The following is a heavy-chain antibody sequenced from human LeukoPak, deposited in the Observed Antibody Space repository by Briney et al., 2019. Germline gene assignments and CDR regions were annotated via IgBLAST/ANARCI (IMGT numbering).Heavy chain of an antibody. CDR3: ASEGIAAAGTMGALDY. V-gene: IGHV3-21*01. J-gene: IGHJ4*02. CDR1: GFTFSSYS. D-gene: IGHD6-13*01. Sequence: GGSLRLSCAASGFTFSSYSMNWVRQAPGKGLEWVSSISSSSSYIYYADSVKGRFTISRDNAKNSLYLQMNSLRAEDTAVYYCASEGIAAAGTMGALDYWGQGTLVTVSS. CDR2: ISSSSSYI.